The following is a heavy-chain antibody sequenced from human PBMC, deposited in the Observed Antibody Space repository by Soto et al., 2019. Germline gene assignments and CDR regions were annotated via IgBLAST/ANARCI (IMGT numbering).Heavy chain of an antibody. CDR2: IYYSGIT. CDR3: GRGGDYHFAS. D-gene: IGHD2-21*01. Sequence: PSETLSLTCTVSGGSISSSSYYWGWIRQPPGKGLEWIGSIYYSGITHYNPSLKSRVTISVDKFNNQFSLRLSSLTAADTAVYYCGRGGDYHFASWGQGTPVTVSS. J-gene: IGHJ4*02. CDR1: GGSISSSSYY. V-gene: IGHV4-39*07.